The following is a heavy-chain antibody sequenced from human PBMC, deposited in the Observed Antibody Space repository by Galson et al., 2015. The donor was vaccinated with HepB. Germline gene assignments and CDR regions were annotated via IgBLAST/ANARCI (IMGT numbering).Heavy chain of an antibody. CDR2: FNPSGGST. CDR3: ARSVAIAAGLRGTFDY. V-gene: IGHV1-46*01. D-gene: IGHD6-13*01. Sequence: SVKVSCKASGYTFTSYYMHWVRQAPGQGLEWMGIFNPSGGSTSYAQKFQGRVTMTRDTSTSTVYMELSSLRSEDTAVYYCARSVAIAAGLRGTFDYWGQGTLVTVSS. J-gene: IGHJ4*02. CDR1: GYTFTSYY.